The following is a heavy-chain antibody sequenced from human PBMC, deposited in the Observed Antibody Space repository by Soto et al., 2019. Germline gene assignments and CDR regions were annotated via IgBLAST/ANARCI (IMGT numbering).Heavy chain of an antibody. CDR3: ASRLNYYDSSGYGNY. V-gene: IGHV3-48*02. D-gene: IGHD3-22*01. CDR2: ISSSGSTI. Sequence: GGSLRLSCAASGFTFSSYSMNWVRQAPGKGLEWVSYISSSGSTIYYADSVKGRFTISRDNAKNSLYLQMNSLRDEDTAVYYCASRLNYYDSSGYGNYWGQGTLVPVSS. CDR1: GFTFSSYS. J-gene: IGHJ4*02.